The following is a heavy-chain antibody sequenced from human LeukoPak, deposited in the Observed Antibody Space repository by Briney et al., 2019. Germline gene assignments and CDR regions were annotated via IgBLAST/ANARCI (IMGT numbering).Heavy chain of an antibody. V-gene: IGHV3-48*04. CDR2: ISSSSSTI. D-gene: IGHD3-22*01. J-gene: IGHJ6*03. CDR1: GFTFSSYS. CDR3: ARLAYYYDSSGYYGYYYYYMDV. Sequence: PGGSLRLSCAASGFTFSSYSMNWARQAPGKGLEWVSYISSSSSTIYYADSVKGRFTISRDNAKNSLYLQMNSLRAEDTAVYYCARLAYYYDSSGYYGYYYYYMDVWGKGTTVTVSS.